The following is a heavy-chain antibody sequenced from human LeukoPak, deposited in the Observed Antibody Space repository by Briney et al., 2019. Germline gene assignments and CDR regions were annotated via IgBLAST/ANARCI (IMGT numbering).Heavy chain of an antibody. V-gene: IGHV4-59*08. CDR1: GGSISSYY. D-gene: IGHD3-10*01. CDR3: ARHVIGSYGSGNWFDY. J-gene: IGHJ4*02. Sequence: PSETLSLTCTVSGGSISSYYWSWIRQPPGKGLEWIGYIYYSGSTNYNPSLKSRVTISVDTSKNQFSLKLSSVTAADTAVYYCARHVIGSYGSGNWFDYWGQGTLVTVSS. CDR2: IYYSGST.